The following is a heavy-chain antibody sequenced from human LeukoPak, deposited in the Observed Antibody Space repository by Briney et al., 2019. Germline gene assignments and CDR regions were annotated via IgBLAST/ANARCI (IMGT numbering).Heavy chain of an antibody. Sequence: GGSLRLSCAASGFTLSSYAMSWVRQGPGKGLEWVSAISVSGNTYHADSVKGRFTISRDSSKNTLYLQMNSLRAGDAAVYYCARDNWFDPWGQGTLVTVSS. CDR2: ISVSGNT. V-gene: IGHV3-23*01. J-gene: IGHJ5*02. CDR1: GFTLSSYA. CDR3: ARDNWFDP.